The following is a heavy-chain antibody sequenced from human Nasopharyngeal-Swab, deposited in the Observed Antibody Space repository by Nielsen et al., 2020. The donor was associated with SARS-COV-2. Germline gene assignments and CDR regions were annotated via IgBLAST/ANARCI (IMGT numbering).Heavy chain of an antibody. V-gene: IGHV3-30-3*01. D-gene: IGHD3-16*02. J-gene: IGHJ6*02. CDR2: ISYDGSNK. CDR3: ARDPMITFGGVIVADYYYYGMDV. CDR1: GFTFSSYA. Sequence: GESLKISCAASGFTFSSYAMHWVRQAPGKGLEWVAVISYDGSNKYYADSVKGRFTISRDNSKNTLYLQMNSLRAEDTAVYYCARDPMITFGGVIVADYYYYGMDVWGQGTMVTVSS.